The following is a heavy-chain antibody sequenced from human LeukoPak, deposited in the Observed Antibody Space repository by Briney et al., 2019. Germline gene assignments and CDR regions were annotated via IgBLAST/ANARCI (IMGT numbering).Heavy chain of an antibody. CDR3: AKERSSDSGWYYFDY. CDR1: GFTFSSYA. V-gene: IGHV3-23*01. Sequence: PGGSLRLSCAASGFTFSSYAMSWVRQAPGKGLEWVSAISGSGGSTYYADSVRGRFTISRDNSKNTLYLQMNSLRAEDTAVYYCAKERSSDSGWYYFDYWGQGTLVTVSS. J-gene: IGHJ4*02. CDR2: ISGSGGST. D-gene: IGHD6-19*01.